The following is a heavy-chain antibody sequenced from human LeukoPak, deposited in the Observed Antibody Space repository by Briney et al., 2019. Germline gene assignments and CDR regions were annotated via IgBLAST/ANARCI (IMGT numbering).Heavy chain of an antibody. CDR1: GFTFDDYA. CDR2: ISWNRGSI. J-gene: IGHJ4*02. D-gene: IGHD3-22*01. CDR3: AKEDDSSGYGYFDY. Sequence: GGSLRLSCAASGFTFDDYAMHWVRQAPGKGLEGVSGISWNRGSIGYADSVKGRFTISRDNAKNSLYLQMNSLRAEDTALYYCAKEDDSSGYGYFDYWGQGTLVTVSS. V-gene: IGHV3-9*01.